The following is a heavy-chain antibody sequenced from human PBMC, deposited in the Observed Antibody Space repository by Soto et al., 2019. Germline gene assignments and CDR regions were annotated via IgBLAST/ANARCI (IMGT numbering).Heavy chain of an antibody. CDR3: ARANYYDFWSGYYTRGFNAFDI. J-gene: IGHJ3*02. Sequence: ASVKVSCKASGYTFTSYGISWVRQAPGQGLEWMGWISAYNGNTNYAQKLQGWVTMTRDTSISTAYMELSRLRSDDTAVYYCARANYYDFWSGYYTRGFNAFDIWGQGTMVTVSS. CDR2: ISAYNGNT. CDR1: GYTFTSYG. D-gene: IGHD3-3*01. V-gene: IGHV1-18*01.